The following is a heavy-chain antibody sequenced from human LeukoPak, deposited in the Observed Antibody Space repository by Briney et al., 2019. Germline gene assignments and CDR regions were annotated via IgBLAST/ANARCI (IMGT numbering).Heavy chain of an antibody. CDR3: ARTLLWFGETKGRDFDY. J-gene: IGHJ4*02. CDR2: INTNTGNP. Sequence: ASVKVSCKASGYTFTGYYMHWVRQAPGQGLEWMGWINTNTGNPTYAQGFTGRFVFSLDTSVSTAYLQISSLKAEDTAVYYCARTLLWFGETKGRDFDYWGQGTLVTVSS. D-gene: IGHD3-10*01. V-gene: IGHV7-4-1*02. CDR1: GYTFTGYY.